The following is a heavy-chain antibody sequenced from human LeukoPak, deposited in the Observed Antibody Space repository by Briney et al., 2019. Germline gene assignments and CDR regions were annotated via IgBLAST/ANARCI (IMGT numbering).Heavy chain of an antibody. Sequence: SETLSLTCAVYIDSFTNYYWNWIRQTPGKGLEWIGEVNDSGGTNINPSLRSRVILSVDKSKNQFSLKLSSVTAADTAVYYCARVGKFGFGYYSSGYNYFDYWGQGTLVTVSS. CDR2: VNDSGGT. CDR1: IDSFTNYY. V-gene: IGHV4-34*01. CDR3: ARVGKFGFGYYSSGYNYFDY. J-gene: IGHJ4*02. D-gene: IGHD3-22*01.